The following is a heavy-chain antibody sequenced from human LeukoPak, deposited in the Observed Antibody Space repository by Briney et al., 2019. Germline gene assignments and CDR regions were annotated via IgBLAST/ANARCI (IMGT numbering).Heavy chain of an antibody. CDR1: GGSISSSSYY. Sequence: SETLSLTCTVSGGSISSSSYYWGWIRQPPGKGLEWIGSIYYSGSPNYNPSLKSRVTISVDTSKNQFSLKLSSVTAADTAVYYCARGGPEGYFDYWGQGTLVTVSS. J-gene: IGHJ4*02. D-gene: IGHD3-16*01. CDR3: ARGGPEGYFDY. CDR2: IYYSGSP. V-gene: IGHV4-39*07.